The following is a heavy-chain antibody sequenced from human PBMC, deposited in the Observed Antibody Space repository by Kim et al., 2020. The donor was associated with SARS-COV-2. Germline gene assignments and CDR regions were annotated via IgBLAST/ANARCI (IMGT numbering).Heavy chain of an antibody. CDR3: ARARIHLCLIGWFDP. V-gene: IGHV3-21*01. Sequence: ADSVKGRFTISRDDAKNSLFLQMNSLRAEDTAVYFCARARIHLCLIGWFDPWGQGTLVTVSS. J-gene: IGHJ5*02. D-gene: IGHD5-18*01.